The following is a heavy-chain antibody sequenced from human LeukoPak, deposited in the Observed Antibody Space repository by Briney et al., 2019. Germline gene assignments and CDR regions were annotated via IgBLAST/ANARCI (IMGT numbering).Heavy chain of an antibody. CDR2: IKEDGSQK. D-gene: IGHD2-8*02. CDR1: GFTFSSYW. J-gene: IGHJ4*02. V-gene: IGHV3-7*01. Sequence: GGSLRLSCAASGFTFSSYWMSWVRQAPGKGLEWVANIKEDGSQKNYVDSVRGRFTISRDNAKNSLYLQMNSLRAEDTAVYYCAKDRLPDGVWSIDYWGQGTLVTVSS. CDR3: AKDRLPDGVWSIDY.